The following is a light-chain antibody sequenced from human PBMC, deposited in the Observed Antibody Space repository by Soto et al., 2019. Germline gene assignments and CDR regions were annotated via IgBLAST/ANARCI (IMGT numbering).Light chain of an antibody. V-gene: IGKV3-20*01. CDR2: GAC. CDR1: QSVSCTY. J-gene: IGKJ1*01. Sequence: EIVLTQSPGTLSLSPGERATLSCRASQSVSCTYLAWYQQKPGQAPRLLVYGACSRATGIPDRFSGSGSGSDYTLTLSRLEPEDFALYYCQHYASSPRTFGQGPKVEIK. CDR3: QHYASSPRT.